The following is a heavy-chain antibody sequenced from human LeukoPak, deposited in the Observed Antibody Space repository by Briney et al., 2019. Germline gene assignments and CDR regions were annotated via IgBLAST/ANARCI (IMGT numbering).Heavy chain of an antibody. CDR2: IYYSGST. V-gene: IGHV4-59*01. Sequence: PSETLSFTCTVSGGSISSYSWSWIRQPPGKGLEWIGYIYYSGSTNYNPSLKSRVTISVDTSKNQFSLKLSSVTAADTAVYYCARGGVGATPYYYYYGMDVWGQGTTVTVSS. J-gene: IGHJ6*02. D-gene: IGHD1-26*01. CDR3: ARGGVGATPYYYYYGMDV. CDR1: GGSISSYS.